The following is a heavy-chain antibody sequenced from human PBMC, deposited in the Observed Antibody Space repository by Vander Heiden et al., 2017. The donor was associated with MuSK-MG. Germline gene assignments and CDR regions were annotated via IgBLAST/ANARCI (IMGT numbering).Heavy chain of an antibody. V-gene: IGHV1-69*06. Sequence: QVQLVQSGAEVKKPGSSVKVSCKASGGTFSSYAISWVRQAPGQGLEWMGGIIPIFGTANYAQKFQGRVTITADKSTSTAYMELSSLRSEDTAVYYCAREEGYYGSGSYTQPDAFDIWGQGTMVTVSS. J-gene: IGHJ3*02. CDR2: IIPIFGTA. D-gene: IGHD3-10*01. CDR1: GGTFSSYA. CDR3: AREEGYYGSGSYTQPDAFDI.